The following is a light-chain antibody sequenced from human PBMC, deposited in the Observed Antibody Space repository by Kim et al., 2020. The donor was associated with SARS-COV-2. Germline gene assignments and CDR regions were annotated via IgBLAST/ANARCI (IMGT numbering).Light chain of an antibody. V-gene: IGKV1-5*03. Sequence: SASVGDRVTLTCRASQGINTYLAWYQQRPGKAPKLLIYLASTLESGVPPRFSGSGFGTEFTLTINSLQPDDFATYYCQHYVRFPYTFGQGTKLEI. J-gene: IGKJ2*01. CDR1: QGINTY. CDR2: LAS. CDR3: QHYVRFPYT.